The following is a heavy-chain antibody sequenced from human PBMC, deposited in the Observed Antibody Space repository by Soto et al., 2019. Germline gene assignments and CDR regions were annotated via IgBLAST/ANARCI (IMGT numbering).Heavy chain of an antibody. D-gene: IGHD2-2*01. J-gene: IGHJ4*02. CDR2: IYGGNDK. Sequence: QITLKESGPTLGKPTQTLTLTCTFSGFSLSTNEVAVGWIRQPPGKALEWLALIYGGNDKRYSPSLKTSITITKDTSKNQVVLTMTNMDPVDTATYCCAHRRNSCYDYWGQGTLVTVSS. CDR1: GFSLSTNEVA. CDR3: AHRRNSCYDY. V-gene: IGHV2-5*02.